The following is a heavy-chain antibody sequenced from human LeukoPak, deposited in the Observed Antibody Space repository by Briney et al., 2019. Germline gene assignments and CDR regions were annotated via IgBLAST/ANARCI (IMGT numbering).Heavy chain of an antibody. D-gene: IGHD1-26*01. V-gene: IGHV4-59*08. CDR2: IYYTGST. CDR1: RGSISSYI. CDR3: ARQDSATYSHPLDI. Sequence: SATLSFSRVVSRGSISSYIWSWSRKPPGKGLGRVGNIYYTGSTNYNPSLKSRVTISVDTSKNPHSLQLRSVTAADTAVYYCARQDSATYSHPLDIWGQGTVVTVSS. J-gene: IGHJ3*02.